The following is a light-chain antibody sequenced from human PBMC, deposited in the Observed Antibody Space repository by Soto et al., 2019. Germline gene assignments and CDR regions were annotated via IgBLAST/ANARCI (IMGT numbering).Light chain of an antibody. V-gene: IGKV1-27*01. CDR3: QKYGNSIPIT. CDR1: QGVSNY. Sequence: DIQMTQSPYSRSASVGDRVSITWRASQGVSNYLAWYQQKPGKVPKLLIYAASTLQSGVPSRFSGSGSGTDFTLTIRRLEPEDFAVYYCQKYGNSIPITFGKGTQLEIK. J-gene: IGKJ5*01. CDR2: AAS.